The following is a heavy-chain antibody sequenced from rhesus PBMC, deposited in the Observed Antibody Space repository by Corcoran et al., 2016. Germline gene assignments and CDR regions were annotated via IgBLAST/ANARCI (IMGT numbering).Heavy chain of an antibody. CDR1: GDSISNNH. CDR2: IFGGAGNT. J-gene: IGHJ4*01. Sequence: QLQLQESGPGLVKPSETLSLTCAVSGDSISNNHWVWIRQPPGKGLEWIGRIFGGAGNTDYNPSLRSRVTISTDTSQNQFSLKVNSVIAADTAVYYSARGCSYRGCPLVHIDYWGQGVLVTVSS. V-gene: IGHV4-173*01. D-gene: IGHD2-33*01. CDR3: ARGCSYRGCPLVHIDY.